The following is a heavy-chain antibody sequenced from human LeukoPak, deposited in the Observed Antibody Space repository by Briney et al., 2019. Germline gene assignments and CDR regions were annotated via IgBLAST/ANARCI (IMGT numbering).Heavy chain of an antibody. CDR3: AKAAGPIVGAIYFDY. D-gene: IGHD1-26*01. CDR1: GFTFSSYG. Sequence: GGSLRLSCAASGFTFSSYGMHWVRQAPGKGLEWVAVISYDGSNKYYADSVKGRFTISRDNSKNTLYLQMNSLRAEDTAVYYCAKAAGPIVGAIYFDYWGQGTLVTVSS. J-gene: IGHJ4*02. CDR2: ISYDGSNK. V-gene: IGHV3-30*18.